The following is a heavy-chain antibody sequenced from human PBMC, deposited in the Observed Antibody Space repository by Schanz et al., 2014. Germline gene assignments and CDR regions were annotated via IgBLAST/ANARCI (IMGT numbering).Heavy chain of an antibody. CDR3: ARDRRRYCSTASCLHDNWFDP. CDR1: RYTFNTYG. V-gene: IGHV1-18*01. CDR2: ISAYTNNT. J-gene: IGHJ5*02. D-gene: IGHD2-2*01. Sequence: GPGVKEPGASVKVSCEASRYTFNTYGLNWVRQAPGQGLEWMGWISAYTNNTNYAQKVQGRVTMTTDTSTGTAYMELRSLRSDATAVYYCARDRRRYCSTASCLHDNWFDPWGQGTLVIVSS.